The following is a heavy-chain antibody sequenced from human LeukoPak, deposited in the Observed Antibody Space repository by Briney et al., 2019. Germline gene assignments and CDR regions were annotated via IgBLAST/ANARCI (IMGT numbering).Heavy chain of an antibody. CDR2: VYTDGNI. CDR3: AKGKFGDPLNY. CDR1: GFTVSDNY. V-gene: IGHV3-53*01. Sequence: GGSLRLSCTASGFTVSDNYMNWVRQAPGKGLEWVSVVYTDGNIYYADSVKGRFTISKDTSKNTVDLLMNNVRAEDTALYYCAKGKFGDPLNYWGQGTLVTVSS. D-gene: IGHD3-10*01. J-gene: IGHJ4*02.